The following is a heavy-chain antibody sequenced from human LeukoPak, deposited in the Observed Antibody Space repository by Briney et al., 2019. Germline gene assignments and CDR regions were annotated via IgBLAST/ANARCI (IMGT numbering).Heavy chain of an antibody. V-gene: IGHV3-21*01. CDR2: ISSSGSHI. CDR3: ARIRGDLGAFDM. Sequence: GGSLRLSCAASGFTFYTNSMNWVRQAPGKGLEWVSYISSSGSHIYYSDSVKGRFTISRDNAKNSLSLQMSSLSAEDTAVYYCARIRGDLGAFDMWGQGTMVAVSS. J-gene: IGHJ3*02. CDR1: GFTFYTNS. D-gene: IGHD4-17*01.